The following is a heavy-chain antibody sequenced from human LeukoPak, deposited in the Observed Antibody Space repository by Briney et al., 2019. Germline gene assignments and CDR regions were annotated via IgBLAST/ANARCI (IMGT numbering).Heavy chain of an antibody. CDR3: ARRGAYYGSGSYYRYYFDY. CDR1: GGSFSGYY. Sequence: SETLSLTCAVYGGSFSGYYWNWIRQPPGKGLEWIGEINHSGSTNYNPSLKSRVTISVDTSKNQFSLKLSSVTAADTAVYYCARRGAYYGSGSYYRYYFDYWAREPWSPSPQ. CDR2: INHSGST. V-gene: IGHV4-34*01. D-gene: IGHD3-10*01. J-gene: IGHJ4*02.